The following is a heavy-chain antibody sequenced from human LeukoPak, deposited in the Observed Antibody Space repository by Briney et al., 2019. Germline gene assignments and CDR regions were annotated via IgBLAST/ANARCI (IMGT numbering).Heavy chain of an antibody. D-gene: IGHD5-18*01. CDR1: GFTFNYFW. CDR2: INNGGTAT. J-gene: IGHJ4*02. V-gene: IGHV3-74*01. Sequence: GGSLRLSCAASGFTFNYFWMHWVRQVPGKGLVWVSGINNGGTATYYADSVKGRFTISRDNAKNTVYLQMNSLRAEDTAVYYCARVIASYGDSAYWGQGTLVTVSS. CDR3: ARVIASYGDSAY.